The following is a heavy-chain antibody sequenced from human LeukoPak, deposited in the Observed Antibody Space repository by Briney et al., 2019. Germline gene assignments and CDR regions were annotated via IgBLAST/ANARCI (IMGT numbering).Heavy chain of an antibody. D-gene: IGHD3-10*01. CDR1: GYTFTSYY. CDR2: INPSGGST. V-gene: IGHV1-46*01. CDR3: AREGGSYKHFDY. J-gene: IGHJ4*02. Sequence: GASVTVSCTASGYTFTSYYMHWVRQAPGQGLEWMGIINPSGGSTSYAQKFQGRVTMTRDTSTSTVYMELSSLRSEDTAVYYCAREGGSYKHFDYWGQGSLITVSS.